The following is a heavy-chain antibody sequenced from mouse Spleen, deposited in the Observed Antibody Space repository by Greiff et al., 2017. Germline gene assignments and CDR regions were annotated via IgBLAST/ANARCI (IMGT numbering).Heavy chain of an antibody. V-gene: IGHV1-14*01. J-gene: IGHJ1*01. Sequence: EVKLQESGPELVKPGASVKMSCKASGYTFTSYVMHWVKQKPGQGLEWIGYINPYNDGTKYNEKFKGKATLTSDKSSSTAYMELSSLTSEDSAVYYCARVENYYGSSSPFYWYFDVWGAGTTVTVSS. CDR2: INPYNDGT. D-gene: IGHD1-1*01. CDR1: GYTFTSYV. CDR3: ARVENYYGSSSPFYWYFDV.